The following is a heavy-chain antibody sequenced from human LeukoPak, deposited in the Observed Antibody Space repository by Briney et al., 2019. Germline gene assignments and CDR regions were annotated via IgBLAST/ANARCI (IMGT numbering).Heavy chain of an antibody. D-gene: IGHD3-10*02. J-gene: IGHJ6*04. Sequence: PGGSLRLSCAASGFTFSNYGMHWVRRAPGKGLEWVSSISGSGGSTYYADSVKGRFTISRDNAKNSLYLQMNSLRAEDTAVYYCAELGITMIGGVWGKGTTVTISS. CDR2: ISGSGGST. CDR3: AELGITMIGGV. CDR1: GFTFSNYG. V-gene: IGHV3-21*01.